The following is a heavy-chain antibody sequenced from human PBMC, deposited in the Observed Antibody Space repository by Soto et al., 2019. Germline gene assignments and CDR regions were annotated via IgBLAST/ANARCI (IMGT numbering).Heavy chain of an antibody. CDR2: ISGSGGST. Sequence: GGSLRLSCAASGFTFSSYAMSWVRQAPGKGLEWVSAISGSGGSTYYADSVKGRFTISRDNSKNTLYLQMNSLRAEDTAVYYCAKDLARYGYEEGYYFDYWGQGTLVTVSS. CDR3: AKDLARYGYEEGYYFDY. V-gene: IGHV3-23*01. J-gene: IGHJ4*02. D-gene: IGHD5-18*01. CDR1: GFTFSSYA.